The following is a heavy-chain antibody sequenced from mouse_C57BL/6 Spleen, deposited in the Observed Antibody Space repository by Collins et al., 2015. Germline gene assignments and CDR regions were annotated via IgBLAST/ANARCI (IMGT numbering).Heavy chain of an antibody. Sequence: QVQLQQPGAEAGEGLGSSVKLSCKASGYTFTSYWMDWVKQRPGQGLEWIGNIYPSDSETHYNQKFKDKATLTVDKSSSTAYMQLSSLTSEDSAVYYCARGGYYGYFDYWGQGTTLTVSS. D-gene: IGHD1-1*01. CDR3: ARGGYYGYFDY. V-gene: IGHV1-61*01. CDR1: GYTFTSYW. CDR2: IYPSDSET. J-gene: IGHJ2*01.